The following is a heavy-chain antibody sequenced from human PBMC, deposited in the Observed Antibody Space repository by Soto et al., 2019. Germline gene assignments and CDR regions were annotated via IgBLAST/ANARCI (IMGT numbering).Heavy chain of an antibody. Sequence: GASVKVSCKASGGTFSSYAISWVRQAPGQGLEWMGGIIPIFGTANYAQKFQGRVTITADESTSTAYMELSSLRSEETAVYYCARESLPRYYDSSGYVDYWGQGTLVTVSS. CDR3: ARESLPRYYDSSGYVDY. V-gene: IGHV1-69*13. CDR1: GGTFSSYA. J-gene: IGHJ4*02. CDR2: IIPIFGTA. D-gene: IGHD3-22*01.